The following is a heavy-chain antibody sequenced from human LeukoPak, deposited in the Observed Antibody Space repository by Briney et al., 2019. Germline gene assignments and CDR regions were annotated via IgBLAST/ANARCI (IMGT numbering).Heavy chain of an antibody. V-gene: IGHV3-48*04. Sequence: GGSLRLSCAASGFTLSSYGMTWVRQAPGKGLEWVSYISSSGSTIYYADSVKGRFTISRDNAKNSLYLQMNSLRAEDTAVYYCAELGITMIGGVWGKGTTVTISS. D-gene: IGHD3-10*02. CDR3: AELGITMIGGV. J-gene: IGHJ6*04. CDR2: ISSSGSTI. CDR1: GFTLSSYG.